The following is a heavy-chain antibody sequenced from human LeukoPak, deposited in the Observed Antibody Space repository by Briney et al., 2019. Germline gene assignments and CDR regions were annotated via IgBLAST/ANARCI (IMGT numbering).Heavy chain of an antibody. D-gene: IGHD2-2*02. Sequence: GSLRLSCAASGFTFSSYGMHWVRQAPGKGLEWVAFIRYDGSNKYYADSVKGRFTISRDNSKNTLYLQMNSLRAEDTAVYYCAKDSPTDLGYCSSTSCYNGDAFDIWGQGTMVTVSS. J-gene: IGHJ3*02. CDR1: GFTFSSYG. V-gene: IGHV3-30*02. CDR3: AKDSPTDLGYCSSTSCYNGDAFDI. CDR2: IRYDGSNK.